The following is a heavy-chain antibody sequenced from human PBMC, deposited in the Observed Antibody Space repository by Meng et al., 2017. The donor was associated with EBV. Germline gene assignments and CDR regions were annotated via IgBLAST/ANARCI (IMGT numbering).Heavy chain of an antibody. D-gene: IGHD3-16*01. V-gene: IGHV3-73*01. CDR1: GFIFRDSA. J-gene: IGHJ4*02. CDR2: VETKASKYAT. Sequence: EVHRVGFGGGLVQPGGSLKLSCGASGFIFRDSAMHWVCQASGKGLEWVGRVETKASKYATAYAASVKGRFSVSRDDSKNMVFLEMNSLKTEDTARYYCWGDLNYGSYWGQGTLVTVSS. CDR3: WGDLNYGSY.